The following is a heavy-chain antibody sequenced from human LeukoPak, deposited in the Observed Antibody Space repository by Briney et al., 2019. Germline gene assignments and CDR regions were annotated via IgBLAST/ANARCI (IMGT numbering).Heavy chain of an antibody. CDR3: AKIAASDTGEGY. Sequence: ASVKVSCKASGYTFTSYGISWVRQAPGQGLEWMGWISAYNGNTNYAQKLQGRVTMTRDTSTSTVYMELSSLRSEDTVIYYCAKIAASDTGEGYWGQGTLVTVSS. J-gene: IGHJ4*02. CDR2: ISAYNGNT. V-gene: IGHV1-18*01. CDR1: GYTFTSYG. D-gene: IGHD6-13*01.